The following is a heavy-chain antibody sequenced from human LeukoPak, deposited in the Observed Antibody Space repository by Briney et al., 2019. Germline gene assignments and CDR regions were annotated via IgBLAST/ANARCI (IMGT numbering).Heavy chain of an antibody. V-gene: IGHV3-21*01. D-gene: IGHD3-10*01. CDR1: GFTFSTHG. CDR2: IYASTSDK. Sequence: GGSLILSCAASGFTFSTHGRSWVRQPPGKGLEWVSFIYASTSDKYYAALVKRLFIISRDTAKKSFFQQMNIMLADATAFYYCARGRSITILWGVAISDGFDIRGEGTIVTVSS. J-gene: IGHJ3*02. CDR3: ARGRSITILWGVAISDGFDI.